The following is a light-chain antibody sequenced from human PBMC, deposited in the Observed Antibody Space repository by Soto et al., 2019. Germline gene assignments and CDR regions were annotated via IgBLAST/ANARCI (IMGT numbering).Light chain of an antibody. CDR1: SSDVGGYDY. CDR2: DVS. J-gene: IGLJ1*01. CDR3: SSYRSSSTPYV. Sequence: QSALTRPASVSGSPGQSITISCTGTSSDVGGYDYVSWYQQHPGKAPKLMIYDVSSRPSGVSNRFSGSKSGNTASLTISGLQAEDEADYYCSSYRSSSTPYVFGTGTKVTVL. V-gene: IGLV2-14*03.